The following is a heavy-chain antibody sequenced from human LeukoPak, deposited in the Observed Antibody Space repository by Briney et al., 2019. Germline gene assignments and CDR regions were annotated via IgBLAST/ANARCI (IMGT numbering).Heavy chain of an antibody. V-gene: IGHV3-21*01. D-gene: IGHD6-19*01. CDR2: ISSSSSYI. CDR1: GFTFSSYS. CDR3: ARGLAVAGLGSD. Sequence: GGSLRLSCAASGFTFSSYSMNWVRQAPGKGLEWVSSISSSSSYIYYADSVKGRFTISRDNAKNSLYLQMNSLRAEDTAVHYCARGLAVAGLGSDWGQGTLVTVSS. J-gene: IGHJ4*02.